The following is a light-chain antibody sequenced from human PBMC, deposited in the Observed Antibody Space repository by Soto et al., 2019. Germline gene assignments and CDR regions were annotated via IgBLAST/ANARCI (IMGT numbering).Light chain of an antibody. CDR1: QSISSY. CDR3: QQSYSTPPT. Sequence: DILLTQSPSSLSASVVDRVTITCRASQSISSYLNWYQQKPGKAPKLLIYAASSLQSGVPSRFSGSGSGTDFTLTISSLQPEDFATYYCQQSYSTPPTFGQGTKLEIK. J-gene: IGKJ2*01. CDR2: AAS. V-gene: IGKV1-39*01.